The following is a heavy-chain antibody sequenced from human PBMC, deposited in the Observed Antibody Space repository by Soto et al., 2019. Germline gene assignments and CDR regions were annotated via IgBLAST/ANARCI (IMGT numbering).Heavy chain of an antibody. J-gene: IGHJ6*02. Sequence: ASVKVSCKASGYTFTGYYMHWVRQAPGQGLEWMGWINPNSGGTNYAQKFQGWVTMTRDTSISTAYMELSRLRSDDTAVYYCARGSGGYDYYSYAMDVWCPGPMVTLSS. D-gene: IGHD5-12*01. CDR1: GYTFTGYY. V-gene: IGHV1-2*04. CDR2: INPNSGGT. CDR3: ARGSGGYDYYSYAMDV.